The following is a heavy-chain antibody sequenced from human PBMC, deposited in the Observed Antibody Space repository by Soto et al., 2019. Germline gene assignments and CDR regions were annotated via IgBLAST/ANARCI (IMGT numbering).Heavy chain of an antibody. CDR2: IWYDGSNK. CDR1: GSIFSGYG. J-gene: IGHJ4*02. D-gene: IGHD1-7*01. V-gene: IGHV3-33*01. CDR3: ARDGLGGTAFRGFCDY. Sequence: QEQLAESEGGVVQPGRSLRLCCAAYGSIFSGYGMHWVRQAPGKGLEWVAVIWYDGSNKYYADSVKGRFTISRDNSKNMLYLQMDSLRAEDTAVYYCARDGLGGTAFRGFCDYCSQGTLVTVSS.